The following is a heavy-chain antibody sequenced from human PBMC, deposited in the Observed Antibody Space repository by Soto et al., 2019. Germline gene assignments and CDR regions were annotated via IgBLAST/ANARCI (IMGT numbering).Heavy chain of an antibody. CDR3: AHRPRDFWRNWFDP. D-gene: IGHD3-3*01. Sequence: SGTPLANPTQPPTLTCTFSRVSLSTSAVGVGWIRQPPGKGLEWLALIYWNDDTRYSPSLKSRLTITEDTSKNQVVLTMTNMDPVDTATYYCAHRPRDFWRNWFDPWGQGTLVTVSS. J-gene: IGHJ5*02. CDR1: RVSLSTSAVG. CDR2: IYWNDDT. V-gene: IGHV2-5*01.